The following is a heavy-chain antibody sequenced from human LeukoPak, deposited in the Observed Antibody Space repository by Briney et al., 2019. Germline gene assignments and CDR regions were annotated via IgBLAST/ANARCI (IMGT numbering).Heavy chain of an antibody. CDR2: IKQDGSEK. CDR3: GKGRYNWKNTFDI. D-gene: IGHD1-20*01. CDR1: GFTFSNWW. J-gene: IGHJ3*02. Sequence: PGGSLRLSCAASGFTFSNWWMSWVRQAPGKGLEWVANIKQDGSEKYYVDSVKGRFTISRDNAENSLYLQMNSLRVEDTAVYYLGKGRYNWKNTFDIWGQGTMVTVSS. V-gene: IGHV3-7*05.